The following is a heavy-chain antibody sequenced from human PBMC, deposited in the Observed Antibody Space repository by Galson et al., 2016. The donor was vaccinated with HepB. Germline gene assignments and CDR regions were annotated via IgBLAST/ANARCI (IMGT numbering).Heavy chain of an antibody. D-gene: IGHD3-22*01. V-gene: IGHV5-51*01. CDR1: GYIFTTYW. CDR2: IYPGDSDI. Sequence: QSGAEVKKPGESLTISCKTSGYIFTTYWIGWVRQPPGKGLEWMGIIYPGDSDIRYSPSFQGQVTISADKSISTAYLQWSSLKASDTAIYYCAREPYYYDRDGSTSYYYGMDIWGQGTTVTVSS. CDR3: AREPYYYDRDGSTSYYYGMDI. J-gene: IGHJ6*02.